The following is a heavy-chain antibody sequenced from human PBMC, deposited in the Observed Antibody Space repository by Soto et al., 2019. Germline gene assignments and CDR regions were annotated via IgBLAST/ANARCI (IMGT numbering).Heavy chain of an antibody. V-gene: IGHV1-69*01. D-gene: IGHD3-22*01. CDR2: IIPIFGTA. J-gene: IGHJ6*02. CDR1: GGTFSSYA. CDR3: ARDPWNSSGYYVGGMDV. Sequence: QVQLVQSGAEVKKPGSSVKVSCKASGGTFSSYAISWVRQAPGQGLEWMGGIIPIFGTANYAQKFQGRVTITADESTSTAFMELSSLRSEDTAVYYCARDPWNSSGYYVGGMDVWGQGTTVTVSS.